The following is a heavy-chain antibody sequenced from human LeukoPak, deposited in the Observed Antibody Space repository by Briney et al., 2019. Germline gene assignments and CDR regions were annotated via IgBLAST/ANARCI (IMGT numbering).Heavy chain of an antibody. V-gene: IGHV3-21*01. CDR2: ISSSTNYI. J-gene: IGHJ4*02. CDR3: VREPQAEYYFDY. D-gene: IGHD1-14*01. CDR1: GFTFSSYS. Sequence: GGSLRLSCAAFGFTFSSYSMNWVRQAPGKGLEWVSSISSSTNYIYYADSVKGRFTISRDNAKNSLYLQMNSLRAEDTAVYYCVREPQAEYYFDYWGQGTLVTVSS.